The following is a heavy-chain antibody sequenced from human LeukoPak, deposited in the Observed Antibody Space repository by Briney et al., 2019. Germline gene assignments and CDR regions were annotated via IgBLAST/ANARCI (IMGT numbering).Heavy chain of an antibody. D-gene: IGHD6-6*01. J-gene: IGHJ6*03. CDR3: ARGRGGIAARPIRSHYYYYMDV. Sequence: SETLSLTCTVSGGSISSYYWSWIRQPAGKGLEWIGRIYTSGSTNYNPSLKSRVTISVDTSKNQFSLKLSSVTAADTAVYYCARGRGGIAARPIRSHYYYYMDVWGKGTTVTVSS. V-gene: IGHV4-4*07. CDR1: GGSISSYY. CDR2: IYTSGST.